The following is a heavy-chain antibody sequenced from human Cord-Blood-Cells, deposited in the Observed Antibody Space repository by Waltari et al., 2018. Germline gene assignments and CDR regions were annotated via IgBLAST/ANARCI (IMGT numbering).Heavy chain of an antibody. CDR3: ARGFNWDYFDY. CDR1: GFTFSSYA. CDR2: ISYDGSKK. V-gene: IGHV3-30*04. J-gene: IGHJ4*02. Sequence: QVQLVESGGGVVQSGRSLSLSCATSGFTFSSYAMHWVRQAPGKGLEWVAVISYDGSKKHHADSGKCRVTISRDNSKSTLEPQMNSLRAEDTAVYYCARGFNWDYFDYWGQGTLVTVSS. D-gene: IGHD1-20*01.